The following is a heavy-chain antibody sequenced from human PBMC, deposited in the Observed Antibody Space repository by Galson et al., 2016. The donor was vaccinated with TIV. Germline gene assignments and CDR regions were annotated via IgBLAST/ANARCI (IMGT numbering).Heavy chain of an antibody. CDR3: ATSTMPNLGDY. Sequence: SLRLSCAASGFTFSNSGMDWVRQAPGKGLEWLAFIRHVGSDIYYADSVKGRFSISRDNSKNTVYLQMNSLRVEDTAVYYCATSTMPNLGDYWGQGTLVTVST. CDR1: GFTFSNSG. V-gene: IGHV3-30*02. J-gene: IGHJ4*02. CDR2: IRHVGSDI. D-gene: IGHD7-27*01.